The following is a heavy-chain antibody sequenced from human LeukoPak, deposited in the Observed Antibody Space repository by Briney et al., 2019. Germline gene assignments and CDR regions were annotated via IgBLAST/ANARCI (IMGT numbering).Heavy chain of an antibody. J-gene: IGHJ6*03. D-gene: IGHD4-11*01. CDR1: GGTFSNYA. Sequence: VASVKVSCKASGGTFSNYAISWVGQAPGQGLEWMGRIIPMFGTTNYAQKFQGRVTITTDESTSTAYMEVSSLRIEDTAVYYCASVTVTTWAPDGHMDVWGKGTTVTVSS. CDR2: IIPMFGTT. V-gene: IGHV1-69*05. CDR3: ASVTVTTWAPDGHMDV.